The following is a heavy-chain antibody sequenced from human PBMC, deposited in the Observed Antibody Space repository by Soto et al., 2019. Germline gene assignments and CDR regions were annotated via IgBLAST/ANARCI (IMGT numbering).Heavy chain of an antibody. J-gene: IGHJ4*02. CDR2: ISASGGST. CDR3: AKDPSFDY. Sequence: PGGSLRLSCAASGFSFSNYAVTWVRQAPGKGLEWVSAISASGGSTYYADSVKGRFTISRDNSKNTLYLQMNSLRAEDTAVYYCAKDPSFDYWGQGTLVTVSS. CDR1: GFSFSNYA. V-gene: IGHV3-23*01.